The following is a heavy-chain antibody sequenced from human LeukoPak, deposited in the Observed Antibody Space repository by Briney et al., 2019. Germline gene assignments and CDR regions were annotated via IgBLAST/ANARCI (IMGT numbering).Heavy chain of an antibody. CDR1: GFTFSNAW. CDR2: IHSDGRST. CDR3: ARDRPGNTAIDY. D-gene: IGHD5-18*01. V-gene: IGHV3-74*01. Sequence: GGSLRLSCAASGFTFSNAWMSWVRQARGKGLVWVSRIHSDGRSTIYADSVNGRFTISRDNAKSTLYLQMNSLRAEDTAVYYCARDRPGNTAIDYWGQGTLVTVSS. J-gene: IGHJ4*02.